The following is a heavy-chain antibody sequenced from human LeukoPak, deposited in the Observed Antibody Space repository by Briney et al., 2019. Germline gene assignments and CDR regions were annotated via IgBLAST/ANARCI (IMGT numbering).Heavy chain of an antibody. CDR1: GGSISSTTYY. D-gene: IGHD3-9*01. CDR3: ARHRIIRDIVTGDYFDY. J-gene: IGHJ4*02. V-gene: IGHV4-39*01. CDR2: IYYSGNT. Sequence: NPSETLSLTCIVSGGSISSTTYYWGWIRQPPGKRLEWIGSIYYSGNTYYNSSLKSRVTISVDTSKNQFSLKLRSVTAADTAVYYCARHRIIRDIVTGDYFDYWGQGTLVTVSS.